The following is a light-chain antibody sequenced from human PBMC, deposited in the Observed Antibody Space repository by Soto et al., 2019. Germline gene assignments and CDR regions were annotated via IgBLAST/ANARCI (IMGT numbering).Light chain of an antibody. Sequence: EIVLTQSPGTLSLSPGERATLSCRASQSVSSSYLAWYQQKPGQAPRLLIYGASSRATGISDRFSGSGSGTHFSLTISRLEPEDFAVYFCQQYGSSPPYTFGQGTMLEIK. J-gene: IGKJ2*01. V-gene: IGKV3-20*01. CDR2: GAS. CDR1: QSVSSSY. CDR3: QQYGSSPPYT.